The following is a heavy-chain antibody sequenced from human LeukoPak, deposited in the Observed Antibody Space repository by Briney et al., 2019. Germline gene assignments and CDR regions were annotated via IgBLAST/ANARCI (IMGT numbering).Heavy chain of an antibody. CDR3: ARLFYSSSGYFDY. V-gene: IGHV4-61*08. Sequence: SETLSLTCTVSSGSITGGGYYWSWIRQHPGKGLEWIGYIYYSGSTNYNPSLKSRVTISVDTSKNQFSLKLTSVTAADTAVYYCARLFYSSSGYFDYWGQGTLVTVSS. CDR2: IYYSGST. D-gene: IGHD6-6*01. CDR1: SGSITGGGYY. J-gene: IGHJ4*02.